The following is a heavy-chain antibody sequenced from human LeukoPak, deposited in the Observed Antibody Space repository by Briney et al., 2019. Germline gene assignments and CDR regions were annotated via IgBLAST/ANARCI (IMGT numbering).Heavy chain of an antibody. CDR1: GFTFSTYG. Sequence: GGSLRLSCAASGFTFSTYGMNWVRQAPGKGLEWVSYISHSSDAIYYPDSVKGRFTISRDNAKNSLYLQMNSLRAEDTAVYYCATDLGSSRPNFWGQGILVTVSS. V-gene: IGHV3-48*01. CDR2: ISHSSDAI. CDR3: ATDLGSSRPNF. J-gene: IGHJ4*02. D-gene: IGHD6-13*01.